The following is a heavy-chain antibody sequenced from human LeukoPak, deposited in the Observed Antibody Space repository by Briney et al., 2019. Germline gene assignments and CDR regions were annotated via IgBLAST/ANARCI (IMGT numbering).Heavy chain of an antibody. CDR2: ISAYNGNT. J-gene: IGHJ4*02. CDR3: ARDQSLVAYSSTWFDY. D-gene: IGHD6-13*01. CDR1: GYTFTGYY. V-gene: IGHV1-18*04. Sequence: GASVKVSCKTSGYTFTGYYIHWVRQAPGQGLEWMGWISAYNGNTDYAQNLQGRVTMTTDTLTSTAYMELRSLRSDDTAVYYCARDQSLVAYSSTWFDYWGQGTPVTVSS.